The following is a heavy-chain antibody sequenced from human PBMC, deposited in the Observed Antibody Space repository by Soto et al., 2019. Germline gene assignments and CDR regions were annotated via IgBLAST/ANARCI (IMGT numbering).Heavy chain of an antibody. CDR2: ISYDGSNT. Sequence: ESGGGVVQPGRSLRLSCAASGFTFSSYGMHWVRQAPGKGLEWVAIISYDGSNTYYADSVKGRFTISRDNSKNALYLQMNSLRAEDTSVYYCAKEGGLSGSYYISSSDYFDYWGQGTLVTVSS. J-gene: IGHJ4*02. D-gene: IGHD1-26*01. CDR1: GFTFSSYG. CDR3: AKEGGLSGSYYISSSDYFDY. V-gene: IGHV3-30*18.